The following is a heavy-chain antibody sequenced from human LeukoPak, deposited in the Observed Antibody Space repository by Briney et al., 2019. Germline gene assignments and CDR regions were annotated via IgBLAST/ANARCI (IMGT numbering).Heavy chain of an antibody. Sequence: GGSLRLSCAPSGFTFSSYDMNWVRQAPGKGLEWVSYISGSGNTIYYADSVKGGFTISRDNSKNTLFLQMNSLRAGDTAVYYCARGTVTMVDYWGQGTLVTVSS. CDR2: ISGSGNTI. CDR1: GFTFSSYD. D-gene: IGHD3-10*01. J-gene: IGHJ4*02. CDR3: ARGTVTMVDY. V-gene: IGHV3-48*01.